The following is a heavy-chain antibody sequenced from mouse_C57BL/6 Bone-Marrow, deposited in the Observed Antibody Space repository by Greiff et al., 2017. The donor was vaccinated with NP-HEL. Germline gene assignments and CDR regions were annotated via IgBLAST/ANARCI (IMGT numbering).Heavy chain of an antibody. CDR3: TRDPIWAY. J-gene: IGHJ3*01. Sequence: EVKLEESGEGLVKPGGSLKLSCAASGFTFSSYAMSWVRQTPEQRLEWVAYISRGGDYIYYADTVKGRSTISRATARNTLYLQMSSLTSEDTAMYYCTRDPIWAYWGQGTLVTVSA. D-gene: IGHD6-5*01. V-gene: IGHV5-9-1*02. CDR1: GFTFSSYA. CDR2: ISRGGDYI.